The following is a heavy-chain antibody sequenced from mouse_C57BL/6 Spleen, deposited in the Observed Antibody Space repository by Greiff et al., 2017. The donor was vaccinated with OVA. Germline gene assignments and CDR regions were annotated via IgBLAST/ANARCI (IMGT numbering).Heavy chain of an antibody. J-gene: IGHJ2*01. Sequence: VQLQQPGAELVKPGASVKMSCKASGYTFTSYWITWVKQRPGQGLEWIGDIYPGSGSTNYNEKFKSKATLTVDTSSSTAYMQLSSLTSEDSAVYYCARWNYYGSSSYYFDYWGQGTTLTVSS. D-gene: IGHD1-1*01. CDR2: IYPGSGST. V-gene: IGHV1-55*01. CDR3: ARWNYYGSSSYYFDY. CDR1: GYTFTSYW.